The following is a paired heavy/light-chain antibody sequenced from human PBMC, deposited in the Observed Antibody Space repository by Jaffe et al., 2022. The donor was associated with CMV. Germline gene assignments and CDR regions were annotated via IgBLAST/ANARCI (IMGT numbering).Light chain of an antibody. Sequence: DIQMTQSPSSLSASVGDRVTITCRASQSISSYLNWYQQKPGKAPKLLIYAASSLQSGVPSRFSGSGSGTDFTLTISSLQPEDFATYYCQQSYSTRTWTFGQGTKVEIK. CDR1: QSISSY. CDR3: QQSYSTRTWT. CDR2: AAS. J-gene: IGKJ1*01. V-gene: IGKV1-39*01.
Heavy chain of an antibody. Sequence: EVQLVESGGGLVQPGGSLRLSCAASGFTFSSYDMHWVRQATGKGLEWVSAIGTAGDTYYPGSVKGRFTISRENAKNSLYLQMNSLRAGDTAVYYCARGSVWHSSGWLGKGSWYFDLWGRGTLVTVSS. V-gene: IGHV3-13*01. J-gene: IGHJ2*01. CDR1: GFTFSSYD. CDR3: ARGSVWHSSGWLGKGSWYFDL. D-gene: IGHD6-19*01. CDR2: IGTAGDT.